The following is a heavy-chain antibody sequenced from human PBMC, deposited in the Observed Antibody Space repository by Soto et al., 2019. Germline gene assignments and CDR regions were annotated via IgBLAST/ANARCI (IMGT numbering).Heavy chain of an antibody. CDR2: IYTSGST. CDR1: GGSVSSGSYY. Sequence: PSETLSLTCTVSGGSVSSGSYYWSWIRQPAGKGLEWIGRIYTSGSTNYNPSLKSRVTMSVDTSKNQFSLKLSSVTAADTAVYYCARVRIDYGDHYYYYGMDVWGQGTTVTVSS. CDR3: ARVRIDYGDHYYYYGMDV. V-gene: IGHV4-61*02. J-gene: IGHJ6*02. D-gene: IGHD4-17*01.